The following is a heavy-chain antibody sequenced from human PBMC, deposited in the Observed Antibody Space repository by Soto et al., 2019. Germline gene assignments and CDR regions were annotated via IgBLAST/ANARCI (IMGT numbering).Heavy chain of an antibody. CDR3: ARAEGIIHYDILTGYVAFDI. V-gene: IGHV4-30-4*01. J-gene: IGHJ3*02. Sequence: SETLSLTCTVSGGSISSGGYYWSWIRQPPGKGLEWIGYIYYSGSTYYNPSLKSRVTISVDTSKNQFSLKLSSVTAADTAVYYCARAEGIIHYDILTGYVAFDIWGQGTMLTVSS. CDR1: GGSISSGGYY. D-gene: IGHD3-9*01. CDR2: IYYSGST.